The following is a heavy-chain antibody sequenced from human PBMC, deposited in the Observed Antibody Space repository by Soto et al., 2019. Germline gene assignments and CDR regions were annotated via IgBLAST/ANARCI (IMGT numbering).Heavy chain of an antibody. CDR2: IYPGDSDT. CDR3: ARRAAVGNDKNWFDP. CDR1: GYSFTSYW. J-gene: IGHJ5*02. D-gene: IGHD6-13*01. V-gene: IGHV5-51*01. Sequence: PGESLKISCKGSGYSFTSYWIGWVRQMPGKGLEWMGIIYPGDSDTRYSPSFQGQVTISADKSISTAYLQWSSLKASDTAMYYCARRAAVGNDKNWFDPWGQGTLVTVSS.